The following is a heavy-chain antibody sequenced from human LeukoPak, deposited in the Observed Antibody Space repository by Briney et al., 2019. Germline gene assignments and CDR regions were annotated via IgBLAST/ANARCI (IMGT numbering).Heavy chain of an antibody. Sequence: GGSLRLSCAASGFTFSSYAMHWVRQAPGKGLEWVAVISYDGSNKYYADSVKGRFTISRDNSKSTMYLQMNSLRAEDTAVYYCARAPYCSSTSCYMGYFDYWGQGTLVTVSS. CDR1: GFTFSSYA. V-gene: IGHV3-30*01. D-gene: IGHD2-2*02. CDR3: ARAPYCSSTSCYMGYFDY. CDR2: ISYDGSNK. J-gene: IGHJ4*02.